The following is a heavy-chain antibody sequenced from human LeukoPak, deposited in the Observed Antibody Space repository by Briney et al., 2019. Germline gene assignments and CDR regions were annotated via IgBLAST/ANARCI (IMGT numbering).Heavy chain of an antibody. CDR1: GFTLSTSW. V-gene: IGHV3-74*01. J-gene: IGHJ4*02. Sequence: GGSLKPSCAASGFTLSTSWMHCVRQGPGKGLGWVSRITSDGSSTRYADSVKGRFTISRDNAKNTLYLQRNSLRAEDTAVYYCARDRNFGDPLDYWGQGTVVTVSS. CDR2: ITSDGSST. CDR3: ARDRNFGDPLDY. D-gene: IGHD4-17*01.